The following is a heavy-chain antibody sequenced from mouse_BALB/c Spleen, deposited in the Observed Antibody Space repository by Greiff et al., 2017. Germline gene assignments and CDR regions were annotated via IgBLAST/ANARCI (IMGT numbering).Heavy chain of an antibody. CDR3: AKKEEMGYCEFAD. V-gene: IGHV1-4*01. Sequence: QVQLQQSGAELARPGASVKMSCKASGYTFTSYTMHWVKQRPGQGLEWIGYINPSSGYTNYNQKFKDKATLTADKSSSTAYMQLSSLTSEDSAVYCCAKKEEMGYCEFADWGQGTLVTVSA. J-gene: IGHJ3*01. D-gene: IGHD2-14*01. CDR2: INPSSGYT. CDR1: GYTFTSYT.